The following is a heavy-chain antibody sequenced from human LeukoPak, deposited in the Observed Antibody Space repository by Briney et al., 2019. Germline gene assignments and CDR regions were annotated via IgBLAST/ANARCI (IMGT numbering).Heavy chain of an antibody. Sequence: GVLRLSCTASGFTFSSYAMSRVRQAPGKGLEWVSIISGSGYSTYYADSVKGRFTISRDNSKNTLYLQMNSLRAEDTAVYYCAKVLGMYGSSGYAWYFDYWGQGTLVTVSS. D-gene: IGHD6-25*01. CDR3: AKVLGMYGSSGYAWYFDY. V-gene: IGHV3-23*01. CDR1: GFTFSSYA. J-gene: IGHJ4*02. CDR2: ISGSGYST.